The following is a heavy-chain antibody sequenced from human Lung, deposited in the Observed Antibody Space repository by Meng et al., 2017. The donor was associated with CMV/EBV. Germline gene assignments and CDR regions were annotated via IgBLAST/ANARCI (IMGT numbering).Heavy chain of an antibody. CDR2: IYHSGST. J-gene: IGHJ4*02. CDR1: GGSLSSRNW. V-gene: IGHV4-4*02. D-gene: IGHD2-21*02. CDR3: ARVGAYCGGDCYHPR. Sequence: HVPRQASGPGLVKPSGTPSLTCAACGGSLSSRNWWSWVRQPPGKGLEWIGEIYHSGSTNYNPSLKSRVTISVDESKNQFSLRLSSVTAADTAVYYCARVGAYCGGDCYHPRWGQGTLVTVSS.